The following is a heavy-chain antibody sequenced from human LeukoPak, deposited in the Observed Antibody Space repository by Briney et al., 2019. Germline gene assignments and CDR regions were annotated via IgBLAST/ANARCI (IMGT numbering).Heavy chain of an antibody. D-gene: IGHD3-10*01. CDR3: ARGLLLCFGELSLLDAFDI. CDR1: GFTFISYS. CDR2: ICISSIFI. J-gene: IGHJ3*02. V-gene: IGHV3-21*01. Sequence: PGGSLRLSCVASGFTFISYSMNWVRPAPGRGLEWVSSICISSIFIYYADSVKGRFTISRDNAKNSLYLQMNSLRAEDTAVYHCARGLLLCFGELSLLDAFDIWGQGTMVTVSS.